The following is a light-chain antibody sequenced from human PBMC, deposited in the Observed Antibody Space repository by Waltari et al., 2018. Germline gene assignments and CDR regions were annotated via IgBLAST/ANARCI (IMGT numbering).Light chain of an antibody. CDR2: DAT. Sequence: ETVMTQSPATLSVSPGERVTLSCRASQDVTNRLAWFQQKPGQAPRLLMFDATTRATDFPGRFSGSGYGTEFTLTISSLQSEDFAVYYCQQYNNWPRTFGQGTKLEI. J-gene: IGKJ2*01. V-gene: IGKV3-15*01. CDR1: QDVTNR. CDR3: QQYNNWPRT.